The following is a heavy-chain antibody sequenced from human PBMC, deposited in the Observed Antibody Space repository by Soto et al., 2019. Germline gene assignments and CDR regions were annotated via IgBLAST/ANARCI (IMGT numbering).Heavy chain of an antibody. CDR3: ARDVYYDGSGYYQFAY. D-gene: IGHD3-22*01. CDR1: GYTFTSYG. J-gene: IGHJ4*02. Sequence: ASVKVSCKASGYTFTSYGISWVRQAPGQGLEWMGWISAYNGNTNYAQKLQGRVTMTTDTSTSTAYMELRSLRSDDTAVYYCARDVYYDGSGYYQFAYWGQGTLVTVSS. V-gene: IGHV1-18*01. CDR2: ISAYNGNT.